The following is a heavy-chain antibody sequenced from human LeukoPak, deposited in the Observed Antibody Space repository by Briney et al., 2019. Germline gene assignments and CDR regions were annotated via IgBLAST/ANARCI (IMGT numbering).Heavy chain of an antibody. CDR3: AKDLYYDSSVSYYYYGMDV. J-gene: IGHJ6*02. D-gene: IGHD3-22*01. V-gene: IGHV3-23*01. CDR1: GFTFSSYA. Sequence: PGGSLRLSCAASGFTFSSYAMSWVRQAPGKGLEWVSAISGSGGSTYYADSVKGRFTISRDNSKNTLYLQMNSLRAEDTAVYYCAKDLYYDSSVSYYYYGMDVWGQGTTVTVSS. CDR2: ISGSGGST.